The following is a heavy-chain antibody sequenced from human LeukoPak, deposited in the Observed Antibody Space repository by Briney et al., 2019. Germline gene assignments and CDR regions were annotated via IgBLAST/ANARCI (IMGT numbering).Heavy chain of an antibody. Sequence: ASVKVSCKASGYTFTSYYMHWVRQAPGQGLEWMGIINPSGGSTSYAQKFQGRVTMTRDTSTSTVYMELSSLRSEDTAVYYCAREPWSGWLQNYYYYGMDVWGQGTTVTVSS. D-gene: IGHD6-19*01. CDR1: GYTFTSYY. V-gene: IGHV1-46*01. CDR2: INPSGGST. CDR3: AREPWSGWLQNYYYYGMDV. J-gene: IGHJ6*02.